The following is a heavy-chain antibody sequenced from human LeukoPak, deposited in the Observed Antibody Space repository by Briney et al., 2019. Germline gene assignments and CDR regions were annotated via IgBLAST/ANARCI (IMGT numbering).Heavy chain of an antibody. J-gene: IGHJ4*02. D-gene: IGHD4-23*01. Sequence: GGSLRLSCAASGFTFSTYSMNWVRQAPGKGLEWVSSISSSSSFISYVDSVKGRFTIFRDNAKNTLYLQMNSLRAEDTAVYYCAREVTGYGGGPLFDYWGQGTLVTVSS. CDR1: GFTFSTYS. CDR3: AREVTGYGGGPLFDY. CDR2: ISSSSSFI. V-gene: IGHV3-21*01.